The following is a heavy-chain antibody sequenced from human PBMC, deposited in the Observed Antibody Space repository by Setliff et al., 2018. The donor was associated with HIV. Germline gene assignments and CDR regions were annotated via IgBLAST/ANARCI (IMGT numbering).Heavy chain of an antibody. CDR2: ISGYNGNT. Sequence: ASVKVSCKASGYTFTSYGISWVRQAPGQGLEWMGWISGYNGNTNYAQKLQGRVTMTTDTSTSTAYMELRSLRSDDTAVYYCASSRXXLASFDYWGQGTLVTVSS. J-gene: IGHJ4*02. D-gene: IGHD6-13*01. CDR1: GYTFTSYG. CDR3: ASSRXXLASFDY. V-gene: IGHV1-18*01.